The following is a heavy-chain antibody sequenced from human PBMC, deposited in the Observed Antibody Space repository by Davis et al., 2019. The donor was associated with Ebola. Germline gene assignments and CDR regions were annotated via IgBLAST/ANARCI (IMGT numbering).Heavy chain of an antibody. CDR2: INAGNGNT. CDR1: GYTFTSYA. J-gene: IGHJ6*03. CDR3: ATKGGLYSSSSQGVHYYYYMDV. Sequence: ASVKVSCKASGYTFTSYAMHWVRQAPGQRLEWMGWINAGNGNTKYSQKFQGRVTITRDTSASTAYMELSSLRSEDTAVYYCATKGGLYSSSSQGVHYYYYMDVWGKGTTVTVSS. V-gene: IGHV1-3*01. D-gene: IGHD6-6*01.